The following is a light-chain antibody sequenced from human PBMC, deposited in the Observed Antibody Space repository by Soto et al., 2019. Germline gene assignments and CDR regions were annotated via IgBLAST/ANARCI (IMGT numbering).Light chain of an antibody. J-gene: IGKJ5*01. V-gene: IGKV3-11*01. Sequence: EIVLTQSPGTLSLSPGKRATLSCGASQSVSSYLAWYQQKPGQAPRLLIYDASNRATGIPARFSGSGSGTDFTLTISSLEPEDFAVYYCQQRSNWPITFGQGTRLEIK. CDR2: DAS. CDR3: QQRSNWPIT. CDR1: QSVSSY.